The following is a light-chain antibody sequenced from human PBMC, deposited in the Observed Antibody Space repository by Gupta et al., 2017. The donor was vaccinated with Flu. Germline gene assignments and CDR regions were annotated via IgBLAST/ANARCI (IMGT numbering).Light chain of an antibody. CDR3: MQGTGWPHA. V-gene: IGKV2-30*02. CDR1: QSLVHRNRNTY. J-gene: IGKJ2*01. Sequence: SCRSSQSLVHRNRNTYLHWFQQRPGQSPKLLIYKVSNLDSGVPDRFSGGGSGTDFTLWISRVEAEDVGVYYCMQGTGWPHAFGQGTKLEI. CDR2: KVS.